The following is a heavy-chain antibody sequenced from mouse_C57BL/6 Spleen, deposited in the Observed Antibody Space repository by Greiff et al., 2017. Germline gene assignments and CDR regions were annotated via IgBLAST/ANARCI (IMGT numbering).Heavy chain of an antibody. J-gene: IGHJ2*01. V-gene: IGHV1-15*01. CDR1: GYTFTDYE. CDR3: TRRYYGSSYDY. CDR2: IDPETGGP. Sequence: VQLQQSGAELVRPGASVTLSCKASGYTFTDYEMHWVKQTPVHGLEWIGAIDPETGGPAYNQKFKGKAILTADKSSSTAYMELRSLTSEDSAVYYCTRRYYGSSYDYWGQGTTLTVSS. D-gene: IGHD1-1*01.